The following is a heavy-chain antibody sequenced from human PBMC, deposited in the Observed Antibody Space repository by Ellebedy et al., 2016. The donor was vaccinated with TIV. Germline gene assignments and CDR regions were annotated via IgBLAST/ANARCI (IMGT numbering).Heavy chain of an antibody. CDR3: ARDPALPRGRFDT. V-gene: IGHV4-59*11. CDR2: IYYSGTT. Sequence: MPSETLSLTCTVSGGSLTNHFWSWIRQPPGKGLEWIASIYYSGTTNYNPSLKSRVTISVDTSKNQISLTLMSSGSAADTAVYYCARDPALPRGRFDTWGQGTLVTVSS. CDR1: GGSLTNHF. J-gene: IGHJ5*02.